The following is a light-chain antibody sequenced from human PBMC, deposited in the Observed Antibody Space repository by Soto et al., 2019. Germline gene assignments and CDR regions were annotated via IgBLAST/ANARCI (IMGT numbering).Light chain of an antibody. V-gene: IGKV3-20*01. CDR1: QSVSSSY. J-gene: IGKJ4*01. CDR2: GAS. Sequence: EIVLTQSPGTLSLSPGERATLSCRASQSVSSSYLAWHQQKPGQAPRLLIYGASSRATGIPDRFSGSGSGTDFTLTISRLEPEDFAVYYCQQYGSSPFGGGTKVDIK. CDR3: QQYGSSP.